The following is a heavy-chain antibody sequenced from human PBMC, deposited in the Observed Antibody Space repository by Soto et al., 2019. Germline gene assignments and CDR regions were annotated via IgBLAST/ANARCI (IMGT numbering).Heavy chain of an antibody. CDR3: AKDESKISAAGPRFDP. D-gene: IGHD6-13*01. CDR1: GFTFSSFG. Sequence: SLRLSCAASGFTFSSFGIHWVRQAPGKGLEWVAVISDDGSNEYYADSVKGRFTISRDNSKSTLYLQMNSLRAEDSAVYYCAKDESKISAAGPRFDPWGQGTLVTVSS. J-gene: IGHJ5*02. CDR2: ISDDGSNE. V-gene: IGHV3-30*18.